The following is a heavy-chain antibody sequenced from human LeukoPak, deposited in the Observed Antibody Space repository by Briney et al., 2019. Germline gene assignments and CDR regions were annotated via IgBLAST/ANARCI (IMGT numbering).Heavy chain of an antibody. CDR1: GFTFSSYG. D-gene: IGHD6-19*01. Sequence: GGSLRLPCAASGFTFSSYGMHWVRQAPGKGLEWVAVIWYDGSNKYYADSVKGRFTISRDNSKNTLYLQMNSLRAEDTAVYYCARDSSSGWASFDYWGQGTLVTVSS. J-gene: IGHJ4*02. V-gene: IGHV3-33*01. CDR2: IWYDGSNK. CDR3: ARDSSSGWASFDY.